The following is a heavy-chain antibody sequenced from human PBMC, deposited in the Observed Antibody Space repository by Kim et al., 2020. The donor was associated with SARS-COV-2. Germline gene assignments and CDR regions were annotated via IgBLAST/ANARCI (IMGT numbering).Heavy chain of an antibody. V-gene: IGHV5-51*01. CDR2: IYPGDSDT. CDR1: GYSFSSYW. D-gene: IGHD1-26*01. Sequence: GESLKISCKGSGYSFSSYWIGWVRQMPGKGLEWMGIIYPGDSDTRYSPSFQGQVTISADKSISTAYLQWSSLKASDTAMDYCARNLYSGSYYRYYYGMDVWGQGTTVTVSS. CDR3: ARNLYSGSYYRYYYGMDV. J-gene: IGHJ6*02.